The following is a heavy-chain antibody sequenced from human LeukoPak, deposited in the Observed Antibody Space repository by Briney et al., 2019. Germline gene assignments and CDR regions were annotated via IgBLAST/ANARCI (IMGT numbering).Heavy chain of an antibody. V-gene: IGHV3-30*02. CDR3: ARGLYYYDSSGYYPTYWYFDL. CDR2: IRSDGSNK. D-gene: IGHD3-22*01. Sequence: GGSLRLSCAGSGFSFSSYGMHWVRQAPGKGLEWMAFIRSDGSNKYYADSVKGRFTISRENAKNSLYLQMNSLRAGDTAVYYCARGLYYYDSSGYYPTYWYFDLWGRGTLVTVSS. J-gene: IGHJ2*01. CDR1: GFSFSSYG.